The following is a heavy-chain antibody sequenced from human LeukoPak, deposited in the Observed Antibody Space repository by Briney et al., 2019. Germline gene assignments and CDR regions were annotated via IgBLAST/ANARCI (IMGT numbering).Heavy chain of an antibody. D-gene: IGHD3-10*01. CDR1: GFTVSNNY. V-gene: IGHV3-53*01. J-gene: IGHJ4*02. CDR3: ARGPPYFGSGSYYHIVDY. Sequence: GGSLRLSCAASGFTVSNNYMSWVRQAPGKGLEWVSVIHSGGSTHYADSVKGRFTISRDNSKNTLYLQMNSLRAEDTAVYYCARGPPYFGSGSYYHIVDYWGQGTLVTVSS. CDR2: IHSGGST.